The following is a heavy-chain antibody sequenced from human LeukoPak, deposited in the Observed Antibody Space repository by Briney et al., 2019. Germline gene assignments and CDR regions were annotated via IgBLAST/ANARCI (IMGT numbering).Heavy chain of an antibody. Sequence: GAPVKVSCKASGYTFTGYYMHWVRQAPGQGLEWMGRINPNSGGTNYAQKFQGRVTMTRDTSISTAYVELSRLRSDDTAVYYCAREARLGCSGGSCFNDAFDIWGQGTMVTVSS. CDR1: GYTFTGYY. J-gene: IGHJ3*02. CDR3: AREARLGCSGGSCFNDAFDI. D-gene: IGHD2-15*01. CDR2: INPNSGGT. V-gene: IGHV1-2*06.